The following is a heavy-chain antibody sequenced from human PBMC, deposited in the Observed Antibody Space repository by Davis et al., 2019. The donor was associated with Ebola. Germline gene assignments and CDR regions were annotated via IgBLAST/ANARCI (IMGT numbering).Heavy chain of an antibody. Sequence: GESLKISCAASGFTFSSYEMNWVRQAPGKGLECVSYISSSGSTIYYADSVKGRFTISRDNAKNSLYLQMNSLRAEDTAVYYCARDLGAKTGTTIGDYWGQGTLVIVSS. CDR3: ARDLGAKTGTTIGDY. D-gene: IGHD1-1*01. CDR1: GFTFSSYE. V-gene: IGHV3-48*03. CDR2: ISSSGSTI. J-gene: IGHJ4*02.